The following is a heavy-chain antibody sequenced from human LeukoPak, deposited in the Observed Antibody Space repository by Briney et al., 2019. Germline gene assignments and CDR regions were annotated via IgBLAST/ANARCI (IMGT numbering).Heavy chain of an antibody. CDR2: IRYDGSNK. CDR3: AKVWPYCSSTSCYSSSGY. Sequence: PGGSLRLSCAASGFTFSSYGMHWVRQAPGKGLEWVAFIRYDGSNKYYADSVKGRFTISRDNSKNTLYLQMNSLRAEDTAVYYCAKVWPYCSSTSCYSSSGYWGQGTLVTVSS. CDR1: GFTFSSYG. V-gene: IGHV3-30*02. D-gene: IGHD2-2*01. J-gene: IGHJ4*02.